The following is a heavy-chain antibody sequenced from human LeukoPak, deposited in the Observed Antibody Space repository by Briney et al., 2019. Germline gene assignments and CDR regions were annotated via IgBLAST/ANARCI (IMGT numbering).Heavy chain of an antibody. Sequence: GGSLRLSCAASGFTFSSYGMNWVRQAPGKGLEWVSYISSSSSTIYYADSVKGRFTISRDNAKNSLYLQMNSLRAEDTAVYYCARDERYYYDSSGYIDYWGQGTLVTVSS. D-gene: IGHD3-22*01. CDR2: ISSSSSTI. CDR1: GFTFSSYG. J-gene: IGHJ4*02. CDR3: ARDERYYYDSSGYIDY. V-gene: IGHV3-48*04.